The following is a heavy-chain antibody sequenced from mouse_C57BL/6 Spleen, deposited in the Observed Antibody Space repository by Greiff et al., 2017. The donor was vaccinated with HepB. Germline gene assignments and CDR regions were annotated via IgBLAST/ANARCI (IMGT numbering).Heavy chain of an antibody. D-gene: IGHD2-3*01. Sequence: EVQLVESGPGLVKPSQSLSLTCSVTGYSITSGYYWNWIRQFPGNKLEWMGYISYDGSNNYNPSLKNRISITRDTSKNQFFLKLNSVTTEDTATYYCARGDGYYGYFDVWGTGTTVTVSS. CDR2: ISYDGSN. CDR1: GYSITSGYY. CDR3: ARGDGYYGYFDV. J-gene: IGHJ1*03. V-gene: IGHV3-6*01.